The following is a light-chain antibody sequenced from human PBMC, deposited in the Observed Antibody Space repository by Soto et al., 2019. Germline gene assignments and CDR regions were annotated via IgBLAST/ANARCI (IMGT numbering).Light chain of an antibody. Sequence: DIQMTQSPSTLSASVGDRVTITCRASQSVSSWLAWYQQKPGKAPKLLIDKASSLERGVPSRFSGSGAGTEFTLTISSLQHDAFATYYCQQYNVYSWTFGQGTEVVIK. J-gene: IGKJ1*01. V-gene: IGKV1-5*03. CDR3: QQYNVYSWT. CDR2: KAS. CDR1: QSVSSW.